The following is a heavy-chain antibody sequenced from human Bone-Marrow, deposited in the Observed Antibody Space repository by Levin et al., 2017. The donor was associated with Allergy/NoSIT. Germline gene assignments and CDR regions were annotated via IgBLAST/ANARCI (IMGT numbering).Heavy chain of an antibody. CDR1: GFTFSRFW. Sequence: GGSLRLSCVASGFTFSRFWMNWVRQAPGKGLEWVAIIHADASETYYMASVKDRFTISRDNAKTTLFLQMNGLRAEDAAVYFFVSGAGFLPDYWGQGTLVTVSS. D-gene: IGHD2/OR15-2a*01. J-gene: IGHJ4*02. CDR3: VSGAGFLPDY. CDR2: IHADASET. V-gene: IGHV3-7*01.